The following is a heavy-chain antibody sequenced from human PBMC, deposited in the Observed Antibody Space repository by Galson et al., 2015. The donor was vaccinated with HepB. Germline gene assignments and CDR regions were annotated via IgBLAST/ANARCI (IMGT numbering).Heavy chain of an antibody. Sequence: SGAEVKKPGESLKISCKGSGYRFTSYWIGWVRQMPGKGLEWMGIIYPGDSDTRYSPSFQGQVTISADKSISTAYLQWSSLKASDTAMYYCARHTAIGSGSVDFDYWGQGTLVTVSS. CDR3: ARHTAIGSGSVDFDY. CDR2: IYPGDSDT. J-gene: IGHJ4*02. CDR1: GYRFTSYW. D-gene: IGHD6-19*01. V-gene: IGHV5-51*01.